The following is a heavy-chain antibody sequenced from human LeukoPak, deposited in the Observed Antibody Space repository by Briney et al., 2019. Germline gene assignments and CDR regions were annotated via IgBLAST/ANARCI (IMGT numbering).Heavy chain of an antibody. V-gene: IGHV3-53*01. Sequence: GGSLRLSCAASGFIVSSNYMSWVRQAPGKGLEWVSVIYSGGSTYYADSVKGRFTISRDNSKNTLYLQMNSLRAEDTAVYYCARETAQSDAFDIWGQGTMVTVSS. CDR3: ARETAQSDAFDI. CDR1: GFIVSSNY. CDR2: IYSGGST. J-gene: IGHJ3*02.